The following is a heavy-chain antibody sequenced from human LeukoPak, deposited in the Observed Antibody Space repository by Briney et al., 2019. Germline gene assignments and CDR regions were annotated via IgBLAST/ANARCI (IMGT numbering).Heavy chain of an antibody. D-gene: IGHD3-3*01. Sequence: SETLSLTCTVSGGSISSYYWSWIRQPAGKGLEWIGRIYTSGSTNYNPSLKSRVTISGDTSKNQFSLKLTSVTAADTAVYYCARKEWVPYYFDYWGQGTLVTVSS. J-gene: IGHJ4*02. CDR3: ARKEWVPYYFDY. CDR1: GGSISSYY. V-gene: IGHV4-4*07. CDR2: IYTSGST.